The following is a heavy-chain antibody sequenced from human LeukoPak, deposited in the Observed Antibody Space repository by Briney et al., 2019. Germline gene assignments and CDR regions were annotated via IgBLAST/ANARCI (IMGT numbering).Heavy chain of an antibody. J-gene: IGHJ4*02. CDR2: IIPILGIA. V-gene: IGHV1-69*04. D-gene: IGHD2-15*01. CDR3: ARDHVVVVVAATRSSLDY. CDR1: GGTFSSYA. Sequence: GSSVKVPCKASGGTFSSYAISWVRQAPGQGLEWMGRIIPILGIANYAQKFQGRVTITADKSTSTAYMELSSLRSEDTAVYYCARDHVVVVVAATRSSLDYWGQGTLVTVSS.